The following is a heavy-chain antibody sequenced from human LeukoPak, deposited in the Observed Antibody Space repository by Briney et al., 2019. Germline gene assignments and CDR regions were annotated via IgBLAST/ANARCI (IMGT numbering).Heavy chain of an antibody. J-gene: IGHJ6*02. Sequence: SVKVSCKASGFTFPSSAVQWVRLARGQRLEWIGWIVVGSGNTNYAQNFQERVTITRDMSTSTAYMELSSLRSEDTAVYYCASGVVAKSGDYYGMDVWGQGTTVTVSS. D-gene: IGHD5-12*01. V-gene: IGHV1-58*01. CDR1: GFTFPSSA. CDR3: ASGVVAKSGDYYGMDV. CDR2: IVVGSGNT.